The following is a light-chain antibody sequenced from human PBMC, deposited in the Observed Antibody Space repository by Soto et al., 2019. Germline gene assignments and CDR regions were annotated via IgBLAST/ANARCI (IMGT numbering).Light chain of an antibody. CDR2: SNN. CDR3: AAWDDSLNWV. CDR1: NSNIGSDT. J-gene: IGLJ3*02. Sequence: QSALTQPPSASGTPGQRVTISCSGSNSNIGSDTVNWYQHLPGTAPKLVIHSNNQRPSGVPDRFSASKSGTSASLVISGLQSEDEADYYCAAWDDSLNWVFGGGTQLTVL. V-gene: IGLV1-44*01.